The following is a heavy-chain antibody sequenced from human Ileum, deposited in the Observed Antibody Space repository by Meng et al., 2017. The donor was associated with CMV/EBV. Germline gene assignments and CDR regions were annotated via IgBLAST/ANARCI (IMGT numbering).Heavy chain of an antibody. CDR3: ARVMGWSGYYFVDY. Sequence: GESLKISCAASGFTFSSYNMNWVRQAPGKGLEWVSPISSGGSDIYYADSVKGRFTISRDNAKNSLYLQMNSLRAEDTAVYYCARVMGWSGYYFVDYWGQGTLVTVSS. V-gene: IGHV3-21*01. J-gene: IGHJ4*02. D-gene: IGHD3-3*01. CDR1: GFTFSSYN. CDR2: ISSGGSDI.